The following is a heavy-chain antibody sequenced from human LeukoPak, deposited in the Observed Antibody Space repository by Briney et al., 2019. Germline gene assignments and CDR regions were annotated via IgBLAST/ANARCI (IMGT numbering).Heavy chain of an antibody. Sequence: GGSLRLSCAASGFTFSSYAMSWVRQAPGEGLEWVSAISGSGGSTYYADSVKGRFTISRDNSKNTLYLQMNSLRAEDTAVYYCAKSPMTTIYYGMDVWGQGTTVTVSS. V-gene: IGHV3-23*01. D-gene: IGHD2-21*02. J-gene: IGHJ6*02. CDR1: GFTFSSYA. CDR2: ISGSGGST. CDR3: AKSPMTTIYYGMDV.